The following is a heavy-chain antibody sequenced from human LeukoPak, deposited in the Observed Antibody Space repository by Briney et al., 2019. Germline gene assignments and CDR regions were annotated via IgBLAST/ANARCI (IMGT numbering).Heavy chain of an antibody. Sequence: SETLSLTCAVSGASISSSNWWNWVRQPPGKGLEWIGEIYQSGSTNYNPSLKSRVTISVDKSKNYFSLELRSVAAADTAVYYCARELGHGDPRTSYFDYWGQGALVTVSS. CDR1: GASISSSNW. CDR3: ARELGHGDPRTSYFDY. D-gene: IGHD4-17*01. CDR2: IYQSGST. J-gene: IGHJ4*02. V-gene: IGHV4-4*02.